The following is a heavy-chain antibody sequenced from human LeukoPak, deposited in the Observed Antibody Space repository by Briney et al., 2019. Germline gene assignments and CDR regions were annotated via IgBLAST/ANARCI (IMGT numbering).Heavy chain of an antibody. CDR1: GFTFSSYA. J-gene: IGHJ3*02. CDR2: ISGSGGST. Sequence: PGGSLRLSCAASGFTFSSYAMSWVRQAPGKGLEWVSAISGSGGSTYYADSVKGRFTISRDNSKSTLYLQMNSLRAEDTAVYYCAKVRTGYSIVGAFDIWGQGTMVTVSS. CDR3: AKVRTGYSIVGAFDI. V-gene: IGHV3-23*01. D-gene: IGHD3/OR15-3a*01.